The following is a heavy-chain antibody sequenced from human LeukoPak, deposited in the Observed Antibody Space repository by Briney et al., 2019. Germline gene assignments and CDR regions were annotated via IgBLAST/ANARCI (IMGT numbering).Heavy chain of an antibody. CDR1: GFTFSSYG. D-gene: IGHD3-10*01. Sequence: GGSLRLSCAASGFTFSSYGMHWVRQAPGKGLEWVAFIRYDGSNKYYADSVKGRFTISRDNSKNTLYLQMNSLRAEDTAVYYCAKDPYYYGSGIFYFDYWGQGTLVTVSS. CDR2: IRYDGSNK. J-gene: IGHJ4*02. CDR3: AKDPYYYGSGIFYFDY. V-gene: IGHV3-30*02.